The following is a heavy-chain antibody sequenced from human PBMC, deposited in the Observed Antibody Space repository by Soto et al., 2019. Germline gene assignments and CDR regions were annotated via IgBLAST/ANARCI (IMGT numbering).Heavy chain of an antibody. V-gene: IGHV3-7*01. CDR1: GFILSSYW. J-gene: IGHJ3*02. CDR3: ASNIFYDFWSGYYAFDI. D-gene: IGHD3-3*01. Sequence: GSLRLSCVASGFILSSYWMSWVRQAPGKGLEWVANIKPDGSGKYYVDSVKGRFTISRDNAKNSLYLQMNSLRAEDTAVYYCASNIFYDFWSGYYAFDIWGRGTMVTV. CDR2: IKPDGSGK.